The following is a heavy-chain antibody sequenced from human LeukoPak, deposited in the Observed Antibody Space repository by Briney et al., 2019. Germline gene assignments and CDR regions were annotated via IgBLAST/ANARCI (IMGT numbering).Heavy chain of an antibody. CDR1: GFTFSSYA. Sequence: GGSLRLSCAASGFTFSSYAMSWVRQAPGKGLEWVSSISGSGGSTYYADSGKGRFTISRDNSKNTLYLQMNSLRAEDTAVYYCAKPFYCSGGSCYSTQDYWGQGTLVTVSS. J-gene: IGHJ4*02. CDR3: AKPFYCSGGSCYSTQDY. D-gene: IGHD2-15*01. CDR2: ISGSGGST. V-gene: IGHV3-23*01.